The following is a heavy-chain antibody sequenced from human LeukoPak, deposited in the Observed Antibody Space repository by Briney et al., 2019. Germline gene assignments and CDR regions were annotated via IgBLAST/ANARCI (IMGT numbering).Heavy chain of an antibody. CDR1: GGSISIYY. Sequence: SETLSLTCTVSGGSISIYYWSWIRQPPGKGLEWIGYIYYSGSTNYNPSLKSRVTISVDTSKNQFSLKLSSVTAADTAVYYCARGPGYYDSSGYYYDSRGFHYFDYWGQGTLVTVSS. CDR2: IYYSGST. V-gene: IGHV4-59*01. D-gene: IGHD3-22*01. CDR3: ARGPGYYDSSGYYYDSRGFHYFDY. J-gene: IGHJ4*02.